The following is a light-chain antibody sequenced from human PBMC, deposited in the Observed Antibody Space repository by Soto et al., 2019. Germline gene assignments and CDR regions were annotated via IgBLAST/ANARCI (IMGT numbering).Light chain of an antibody. J-gene: IGKJ2*01. CDR1: QSVSSSY. CDR2: DAS. Sequence: EIVLTQSPGTLSLSPGERATLSCRASQSVSSSYLAWYQQKPGQAPRLLIYDASSRATGITDRFSGSGTGTGFTLTISILEPEDFAVYYCQQYGSSPMYTFGQGTKLEIK. CDR3: QQYGSSPMYT. V-gene: IGKV3-20*01.